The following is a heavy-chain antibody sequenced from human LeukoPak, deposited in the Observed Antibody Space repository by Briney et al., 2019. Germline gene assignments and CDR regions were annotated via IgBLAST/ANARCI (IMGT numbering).Heavy chain of an antibody. CDR2: IYYSGST. CDR1: GGSISRYH. Sequence: SETLSLTCIVSGGSISRYHWSWIRQPPGKGLEWIGYIYYSGSTNYNPSLKSRVTISVDTSKNQFSLKLSSVTAADTAVYYCARHSHGGNSNWFDPWGQGTLVTVSS. J-gene: IGHJ5*02. D-gene: IGHD4-23*01. CDR3: ARHSHGGNSNWFDP. V-gene: IGHV4-59*08.